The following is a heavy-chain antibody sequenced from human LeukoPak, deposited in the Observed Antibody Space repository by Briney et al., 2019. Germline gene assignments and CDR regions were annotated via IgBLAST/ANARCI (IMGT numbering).Heavy chain of an antibody. CDR1: RFTSSYYW. CDR2: IKQDGSEK. Sequence: PVGCLRLSCATSRFTSSYYWMTWVRQAPGKGVEWVANIKQDGSEKYYVDSVKGRFTISRDNAEKSVYLQMNSLRAEDTAVYYCAREPSAAGYSDAFDYWGQGALVTVSS. V-gene: IGHV3-7*03. D-gene: IGHD5-18*01. CDR3: AREPSAAGYSDAFDY. J-gene: IGHJ4*02.